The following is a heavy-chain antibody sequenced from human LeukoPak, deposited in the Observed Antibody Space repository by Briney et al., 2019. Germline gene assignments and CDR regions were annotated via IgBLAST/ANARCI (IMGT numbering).Heavy chain of an antibody. CDR2: INHNGNVN. J-gene: IGHJ6*02. Sequence: GGSLRLSCAASGFTFSSYWMSWVRQAPGKGLEWVASINHNGNVNYYVDSVKGRFTISSDNAKNSLYLQMSNLRAEDTAVYFCARGGGLDVWGQGATVTVSS. CDR3: ARGGGLDV. D-gene: IGHD3-16*01. V-gene: IGHV3-7*03. CDR1: GFTFSSYW.